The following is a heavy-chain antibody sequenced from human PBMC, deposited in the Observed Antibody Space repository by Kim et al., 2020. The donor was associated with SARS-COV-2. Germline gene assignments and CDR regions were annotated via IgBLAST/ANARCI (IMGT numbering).Heavy chain of an antibody. D-gene: IGHD3-9*01. CDR3: ARRDLGDILTGYYYYYYYGMDV. J-gene: IGHJ6*02. Sequence: GGSLRLSCAASGFTFSSYGMHWVRQAPGKGLEWVAVISYDGSNKYYADSVKGRFTISRDNSKNTLYLQMNSLRAEDTAVYYCARRDLGDILTGYYYYYYYGMDVWGQGTTVTVSS. V-gene: IGHV3-33*05. CDR2: ISYDGSNK. CDR1: GFTFSSYG.